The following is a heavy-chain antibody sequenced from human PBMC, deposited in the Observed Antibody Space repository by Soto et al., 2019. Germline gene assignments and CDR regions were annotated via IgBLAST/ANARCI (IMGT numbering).Heavy chain of an antibody. CDR2: IYWDGYK. CDR3: AHKGGGDRILDY. Sequence: QITLKESGPTLVKPTQTLTLTCAFSGFSLRTSGVGVGWIRQPPGKALEWLALIYWDGYKHYSPSLKSRLTITEDTSKNQVVLTMTKMDPVDTATYYCAHKGGGDRILDYWGQGTLVTVSS. V-gene: IGHV2-5*02. D-gene: IGHD3-16*01. CDR1: GFSLRTSGVG. J-gene: IGHJ4*02.